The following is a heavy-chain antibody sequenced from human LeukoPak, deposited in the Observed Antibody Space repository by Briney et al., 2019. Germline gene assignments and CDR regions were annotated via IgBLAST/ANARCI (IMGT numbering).Heavy chain of an antibody. CDR3: ARDRVGYPKYYFDY. CDR2: VSSSSSAI. Sequence: ASVKVSCKASGYTLTDYYMHWVRQAPGKGLEWVSYVSSSSSAIYYADSVKGRFTISRDNAKNSLYLQMNSLTDDDTAVYYCARDRVGYPKYYFDYWGQGTLVTVSS. D-gene: IGHD5-12*01. V-gene: IGHV3-48*02. CDR1: GYTLTDYY. J-gene: IGHJ4*02.